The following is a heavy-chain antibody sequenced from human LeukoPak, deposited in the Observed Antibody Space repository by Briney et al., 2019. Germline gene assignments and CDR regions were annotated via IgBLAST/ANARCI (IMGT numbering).Heavy chain of an antibody. J-gene: IGHJ6*02. CDR3: ARASPQSDFWSGYRPSYYYYYGMDV. CDR1: GGSISSGGYY. Sequence: SETLSLTCTVSGGSISSGGYYWSWIRQHPGKGLEWIGYIYYSGSTYYNPSLKSRVTISVDTSKNQFSPKLSSVTAADTAVYYCARASPQSDFWSGYRPSYYYYYGMDVWGQGTTVTVSS. D-gene: IGHD3-3*01. V-gene: IGHV4-31*03. CDR2: IYYSGST.